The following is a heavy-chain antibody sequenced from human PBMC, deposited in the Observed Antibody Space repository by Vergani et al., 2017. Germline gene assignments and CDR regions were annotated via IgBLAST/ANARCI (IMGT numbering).Heavy chain of an antibody. CDR3: ARDGSYYDSSGNDAFDI. J-gene: IGHJ3*02. CDR2: IYSGGST. Sequence: EVQLVESGGGLIQPGGSLRLSCAASGFTVSSNYMSWVRQAPGKGLEWVSVIYSGGSTYYADSVKGRFTISRDNSKNTLYLQMNSLRAEDTAVYYCARDGSYYDSSGNDAFDIWGQGTMVTVSS. V-gene: IGHV3-53*01. CDR1: GFTVSSNY. D-gene: IGHD3-22*01.